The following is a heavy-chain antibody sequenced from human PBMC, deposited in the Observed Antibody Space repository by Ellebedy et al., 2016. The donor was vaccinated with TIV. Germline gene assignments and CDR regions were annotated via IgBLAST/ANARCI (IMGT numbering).Heavy chain of an antibody. CDR3: AKKYSRGAIFTMVRGGNFDY. CDR1: GFTFSSYA. CDR2: ISYDVSDK. D-gene: IGHD3-10*01. J-gene: IGHJ4*02. V-gene: IGHV3-30*04. Sequence: GESLKISXVVSGFTFSSYAMHWVRQAPGKGLEWVAAISYDVSDKYYVDSVKGRFTISRDNSKNTLYLQMNSLRAEDTAVYYCAKKYSRGAIFTMVRGGNFDYWGQGTLVTVSS.